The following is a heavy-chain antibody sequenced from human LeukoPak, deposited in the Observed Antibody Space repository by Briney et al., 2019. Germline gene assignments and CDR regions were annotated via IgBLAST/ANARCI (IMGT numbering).Heavy chain of an antibody. J-gene: IGHJ6*03. CDR2: IIPIFGTA. D-gene: IGHD2-21*02. Sequence: ASVKVSCKASGGTFSSYAISWVRQAPGQGLEWMGGIIPIFGTANYAQKFQGRVTITADESTSTAYMELSSLRSEDTAVYYCARGDIVVVAGAPYYYYMDVWGKGTTVTVSS. CDR1: GGTFSSYA. CDR3: ARGDIVVVAGAPYYYYMDV. V-gene: IGHV1-69*13.